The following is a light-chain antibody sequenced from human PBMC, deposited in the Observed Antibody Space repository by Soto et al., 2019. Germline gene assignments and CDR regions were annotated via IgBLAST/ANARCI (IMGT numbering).Light chain of an antibody. CDR1: QSVTSSY. CDR2: GAS. V-gene: IGKV3-20*01. J-gene: IGKJ5*01. Sequence: EIVLTLSPGTLSLSPGDRATLSCRASQSVTSSYLAWYQQKPGQAPRLLIYGASSRATGIPDRFSGSGSGTDFTLTISRLEPEDFAVYYCQQYGNSPITFGQGTRLEIK. CDR3: QQYGNSPIT.